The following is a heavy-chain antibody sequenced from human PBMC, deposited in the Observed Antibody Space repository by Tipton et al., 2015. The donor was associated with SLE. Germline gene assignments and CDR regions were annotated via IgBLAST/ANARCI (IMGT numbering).Heavy chain of an antibody. CDR1: GFTFSTFA. D-gene: IGHD3-16*01. CDR3: AKVVITFGGYDS. V-gene: IGHV3-30-3*01. CDR2: ISHDASNK. Sequence: SLRLSCAASGFTFSTFAMHWVRQAPGKGLEWVAVISHDASNKNYADSVKGRFTISRDNSKNTLYLQMNSLKSEDTAVYYCAKVVITFGGYDSWGQGTLVTVSS. J-gene: IGHJ4*02.